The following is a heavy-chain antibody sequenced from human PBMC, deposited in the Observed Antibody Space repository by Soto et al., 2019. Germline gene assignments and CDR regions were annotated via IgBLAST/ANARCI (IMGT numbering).Heavy chain of an antibody. V-gene: IGHV4-31*03. CDR1: GGSISSGGYY. Sequence: SETLSLTCTVSGGSISSGGYYWIWIRQHPGKGLEWIGYIYYSGSTYYNPSLKSRVTISVDTSKNQFSLKLSSVTAADTAVYYCARDLEVFDSSGYRPFYGMDVWGQGTTVTVSS. D-gene: IGHD3-22*01. J-gene: IGHJ6*02. CDR3: ARDLEVFDSSGYRPFYGMDV. CDR2: IYYSGST.